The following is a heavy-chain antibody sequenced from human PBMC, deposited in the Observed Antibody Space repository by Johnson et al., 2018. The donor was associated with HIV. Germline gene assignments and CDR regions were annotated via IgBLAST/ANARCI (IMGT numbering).Heavy chain of an antibody. J-gene: IGHJ3*02. D-gene: IGHD6-13*01. CDR2: ISSNGGST. CDR3: ARGRGSSAYAFDI. V-gene: IGHV3-64*01. CDR1: GFTFTSYA. Sequence: VQLVESGGGVVQPGRSLRLSCAASGFTFTSYALHWVRQAPGKGLEYVSAISSNGGSTYYANSVSGRFTISRDNSKNTLYLQMNSLRAEDTAVYYCARGRGSSAYAFDIWGQGTMVTVSS.